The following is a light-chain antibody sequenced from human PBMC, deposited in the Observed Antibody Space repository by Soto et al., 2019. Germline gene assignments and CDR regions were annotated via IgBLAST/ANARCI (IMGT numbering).Light chain of an antibody. CDR2: DTT. CDR1: DGPVTSNHY. Sequence: QTVVTQEPSLTVSPGGTVTLTCGSSDGPVTSNHYPYWYQQRPGQVPRILIYDTTNRQSWAPARFSGSLVGVKAALTLSGAQPEDEADYYCLLAYSGGRVFGGGTKVTVL. CDR3: LLAYSGGRV. V-gene: IGLV7-46*01. J-gene: IGLJ2*01.